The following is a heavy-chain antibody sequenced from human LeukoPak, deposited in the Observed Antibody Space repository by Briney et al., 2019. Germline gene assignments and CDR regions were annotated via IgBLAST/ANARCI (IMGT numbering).Heavy chain of an antibody. CDR1: GGSISSWAYY. Sequence: PSETLSLTCTVSGGSISSWAYYWGWIRQPPGKGLEWIGTIYYGGTNYYNPSLKSRVTISVDTSENQFSLNLSSVTAADTAVYYCAGGHCSSTSCYTGNWFDPWGQGTLVTVSS. CDR3: AGGHCSSTSCYTGNWFDP. CDR2: IYYGGTN. V-gene: IGHV4-39*01. J-gene: IGHJ5*02. D-gene: IGHD2-2*02.